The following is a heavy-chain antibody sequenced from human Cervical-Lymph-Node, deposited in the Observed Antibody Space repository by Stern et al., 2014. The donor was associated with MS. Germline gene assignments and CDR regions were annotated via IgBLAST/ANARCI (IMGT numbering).Heavy chain of an antibody. CDR2: IIPVFGTT. D-gene: IGHD1-1*01. J-gene: IGHJ6*02. CDR3: TSATRTGNYGMDV. Sequence: VQLVESGAEVKKPGSSEKVSCKACGGTFTNSAISRVRQAPGQGLEWLGVIIPVFGTTNYAQKFQVSVTITADESTITAYMDLSSLRSEDTAVYYCTSATRTGNYGMDVWGQGTTVTVSS. V-gene: IGHV1-69*01. CDR1: GGTFTNSA.